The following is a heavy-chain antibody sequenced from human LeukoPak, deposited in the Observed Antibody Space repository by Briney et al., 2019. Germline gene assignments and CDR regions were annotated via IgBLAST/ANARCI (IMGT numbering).Heavy chain of an antibody. CDR3: VYDSSGYYQWYYFDY. J-gene: IGHJ4*02. Sequence: SVKVSCKASGGTFISYAISWVRQAPGQGLEWMGEIIPIFGTANYAQKFQGRVTITADESTSTAYMELSSLRSEDTAVYYCVYDSSGYYQWYYFDYWGQGTLVTVSS. CDR1: GGTFISYA. D-gene: IGHD3-22*01. CDR2: IIPIFGTA. V-gene: IGHV1-69*01.